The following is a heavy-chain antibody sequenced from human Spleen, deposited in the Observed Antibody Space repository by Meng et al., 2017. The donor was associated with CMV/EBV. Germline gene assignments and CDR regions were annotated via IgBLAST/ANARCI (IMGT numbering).Heavy chain of an antibody. V-gene: IGHV1-18*04. Sequence: ASVKVSCKASGYTFTGYYMHWVRQAPGQGLEWMGWISARNDNTKYAQKFQGRVTMTTDTSTSTAYMELRSLRSDDTAVYYCAREGDPLDIAVEPPAIRNYYYGMDVWGQGTTVTVSS. CDR3: AREGDPLDIAVEPPAIRNYYYGMDV. CDR2: ISARNDNT. D-gene: IGHD2-2*02. J-gene: IGHJ6*02. CDR1: GYTFTGYY.